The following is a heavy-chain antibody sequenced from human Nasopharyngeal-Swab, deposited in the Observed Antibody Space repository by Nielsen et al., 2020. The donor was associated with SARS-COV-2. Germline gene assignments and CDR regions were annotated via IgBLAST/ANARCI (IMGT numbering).Heavy chain of an antibody. V-gene: IGHV3-23*01. D-gene: IGHD3-10*01. Sequence: GESLKISCAASGFTFSNYAMSWVRQAPGKGLEWVSAISGSGGSTYYADSVKGRFTISRDNSENTLSLQMNSLRAEDTAVYYCARGGDFQHWGQGTLVTVSS. CDR2: ISGSGGST. CDR3: ARGGDFQH. J-gene: IGHJ1*01. CDR1: GFTFSNYA.